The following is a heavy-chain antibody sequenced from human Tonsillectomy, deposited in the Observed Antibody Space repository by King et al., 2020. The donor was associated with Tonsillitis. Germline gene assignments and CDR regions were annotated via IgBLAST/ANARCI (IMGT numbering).Heavy chain of an antibody. V-gene: IGHV4-39*07. D-gene: IGHD6-19*01. CDR3: AGGQWLVMGFDY. CDR2: IDYSGST. CDR1: GGSISSNSYY. Sequence: LQLQESGPGLGKPSETLSLICTVSGGSISSNSYYWGWIRQPPGKGLEWIGNIDYSGSTYYNPSLKSRVTISVDTSKKQFSLKLSSVTAADTAVYYCAGGQWLVMGFDYWGQGTLVTVSS. J-gene: IGHJ4*02.